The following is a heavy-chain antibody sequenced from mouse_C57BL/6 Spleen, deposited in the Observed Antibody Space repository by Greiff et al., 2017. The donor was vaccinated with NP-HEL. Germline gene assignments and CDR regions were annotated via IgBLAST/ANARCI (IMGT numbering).Heavy chain of an antibody. J-gene: IGHJ2*01. Sequence: EVKLVESGPELVKPGASVKMSCKASGYTFTDYNMHWVKQSHGKSLEWIGYINPNNGGTSYNQKFKGKATLTVNKSSSTAYMELRSLTSEDSAVYYCAREGIYDGYYEVYFDYWGQGTTLTVSS. V-gene: IGHV1-22*01. D-gene: IGHD2-3*01. CDR2: INPNNGGT. CDR3: AREGIYDGYYEVYFDY. CDR1: GYTFTDYN.